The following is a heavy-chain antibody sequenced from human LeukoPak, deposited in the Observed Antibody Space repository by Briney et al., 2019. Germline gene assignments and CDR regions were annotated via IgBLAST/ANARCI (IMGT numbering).Heavy chain of an antibody. V-gene: IGHV4-39*01. CDR1: GGSISSSSYY. Sequence: PSETLSLTCTVSGGSISSSSYYWGWIRQPPGTGLECIGSIHYSGSTYYNPSLKSRVTISVDTSKNQFSLKLSSVTAADTAVYYCARTNSHYDFWSGSRWFDPWGQGTLVTVSS. J-gene: IGHJ5*02. CDR3: ARTNSHYDFWSGSRWFDP. D-gene: IGHD3-3*01. CDR2: IHYSGST.